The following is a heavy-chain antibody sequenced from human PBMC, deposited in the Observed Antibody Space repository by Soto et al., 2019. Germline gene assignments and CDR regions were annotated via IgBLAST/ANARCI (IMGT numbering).Heavy chain of an antibody. CDR1: GGSISSGGYS. Sequence: PSETLSLTCAVSGGSISSGGYSWSWIRQPPGKGLEWIGYIYHSGSTYYNPSLKSRVTISVDRSKNQFSLKLSSVTAADTAVYYCAGSIAARLLGNWFDPWGQGTLVTVSS. D-gene: IGHD6-6*01. V-gene: IGHV4-30-2*01. CDR2: IYHSGST. CDR3: AGSIAARLLGNWFDP. J-gene: IGHJ5*02.